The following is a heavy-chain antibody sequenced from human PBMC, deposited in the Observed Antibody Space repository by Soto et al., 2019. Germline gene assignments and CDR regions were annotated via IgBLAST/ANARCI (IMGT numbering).Heavy chain of an antibody. CDR1: GYTLTELS. D-gene: IGHD1-1*01. V-gene: IGHV1-24*01. Sequence: VKVSCKVSGYTLTELSMHWVRQAPGKGLEWMGGFDPEDGETIYAQKFQGRVTMTEDTSTDTAYMELSSLRSEDTAVYYCATKLEREPSYNWFDPWGQGTLVTVSS. J-gene: IGHJ5*02. CDR3: ATKLEREPSYNWFDP. CDR2: FDPEDGET.